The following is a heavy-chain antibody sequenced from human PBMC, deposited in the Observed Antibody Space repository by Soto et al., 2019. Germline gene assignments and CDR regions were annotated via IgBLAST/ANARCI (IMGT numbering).Heavy chain of an antibody. D-gene: IGHD6-13*01. CDR2: ISAYNGNT. Sequence: ASVKVSCKASGYTFTDYGINWVRQAPGQGLEWMAWISAYNGNTNYAQNLQGRVTLTTDTSTSTAYMELRSLRSDDTAVFYCARVASSSRGYAFNIWGQGKMVTVSS. V-gene: IGHV1-18*01. CDR1: GYTFTDYG. CDR3: ARVASSSRGYAFNI. J-gene: IGHJ3*02.